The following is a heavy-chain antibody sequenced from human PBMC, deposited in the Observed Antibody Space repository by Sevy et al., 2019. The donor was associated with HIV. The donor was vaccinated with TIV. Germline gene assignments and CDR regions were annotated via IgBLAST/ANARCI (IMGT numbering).Heavy chain of an antibody. CDR2: IKPDGREG. CDR3: ARGDYYDTSGFYLDAFDV. V-gene: IGHV3-7*04. J-gene: IGHJ3*01. Sequence: GGSLRLSCTASGFTFSSYWMSWVRQAPGRGLEWVANIKPDGREGYYVDSVKGRFTISRDNAKNSLYLQMNSLRAGDTAVYYCARGDYYDTSGFYLDAFDVWGQGTMVTVSS. CDR1: GFTFSSYW. D-gene: IGHD3-22*01.